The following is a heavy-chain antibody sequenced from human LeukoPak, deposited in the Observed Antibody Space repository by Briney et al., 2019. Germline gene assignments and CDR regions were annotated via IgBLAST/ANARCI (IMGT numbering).Heavy chain of an antibody. CDR2: ISSSGSTI. CDR3: ATMVPYYYYMDV. V-gene: IGHV3-11*01. Sequence: PGGSLRLSCAASGFTFSDYYMSWIRQAPGKGLEWVSYISSSGSTIYYADSVKGRFTISRDNAKNSLYLQMNSLRAEDTAVYYCATMVPYYYYMDVWGKGTTVTISS. CDR1: GFTFSDYY. J-gene: IGHJ6*03. D-gene: IGHD3-10*01.